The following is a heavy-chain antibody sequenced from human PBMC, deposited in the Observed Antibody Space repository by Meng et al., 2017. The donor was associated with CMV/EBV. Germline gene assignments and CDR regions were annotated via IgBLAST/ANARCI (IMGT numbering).Heavy chain of an antibody. V-gene: IGHV4-39*07. CDR2: IYYSGST. Sequence: SETLSLTCTVPGGSISSSSYYWGWIRQPPGKGLEWIGSIYYSGSTYYNPSLKSRVTISVDTSKNQFSLKLSSVTAADTAVYYCARDRDMYRSSWYPFDYWGQGTLVTVSS. J-gene: IGHJ4*02. CDR3: ARDRDMYRSSWYPFDY. CDR1: GGSISSSSYY. D-gene: IGHD6-13*01.